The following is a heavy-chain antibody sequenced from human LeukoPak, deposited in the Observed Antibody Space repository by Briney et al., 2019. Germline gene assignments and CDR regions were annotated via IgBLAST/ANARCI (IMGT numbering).Heavy chain of an antibody. CDR2: IRYDGSNK. D-gene: IGHD2-2*02. J-gene: IGHJ6*03. CDR3: ARGNRYCSSTSCYNVSYYYYMDV. Sequence: GGSLRLSCAASGFTFSSYGMHWVRQAPGKGLEWVAFIRYDGSNKYYADSVKGRFTISRDNAKNSLYLQMNSLRAEDTAVYYCARGNRYCSSTSCYNVSYYYYMDVWGKGTTVTVSS. V-gene: IGHV3-30*02. CDR1: GFTFSSYG.